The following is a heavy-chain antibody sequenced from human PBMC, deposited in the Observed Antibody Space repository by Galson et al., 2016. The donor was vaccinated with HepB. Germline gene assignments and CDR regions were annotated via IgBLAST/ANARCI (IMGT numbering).Heavy chain of an antibody. V-gene: IGHV4-4*02. CDR1: GDFVSSTFW. D-gene: IGHD2-21*01. J-gene: IGHJ6*02. CDR3: ARVACGTSNCYYYGLDI. Sequence: SETLSLTCAVSGDFVSSTFWWGWVRQSPGRGLEWIGEISRTGSTNYNPSLKNRVSISVDKSKKEVSLNLTSVTAADSAVYYCARVACGTSNCYYYGLDIWGQGTTVIVS. CDR2: ISRTGST.